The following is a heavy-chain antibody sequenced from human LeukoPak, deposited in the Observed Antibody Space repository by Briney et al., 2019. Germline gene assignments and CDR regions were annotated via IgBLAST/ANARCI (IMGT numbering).Heavy chain of an antibody. J-gene: IGHJ4*02. CDR1: GFTFSSYG. CDR2: IRYDGSNK. D-gene: IGHD2-15*01. CDR3: ARMKDEGFDY. Sequence: QPGGSLRLSCVASGFTFSSYGVHWVRQAPGKGLEWVAFIRYDGSNKYYADSVKGRFTISRDNSKNTLYLQMNSLRAEDTAVYYCARMKDEGFDYWGQGTLVTVSS. V-gene: IGHV3-30*02.